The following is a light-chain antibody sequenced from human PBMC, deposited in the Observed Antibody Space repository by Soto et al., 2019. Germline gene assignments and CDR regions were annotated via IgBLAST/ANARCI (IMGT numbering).Light chain of an antibody. CDR3: SSYGGFNNVL. V-gene: IGLV2-8*01. Sequence: QPALTQPPSASGSPGQSVIISCTGTSSDVGGYNYVSWYQQHPGKAPKLIIYEVTKRPSGVPYRFSGSKSGNTASLTVSGLQTEDEADYYCSSYGGFNNVLFGGGTKLTVL. CDR1: SSDVGGYNY. CDR2: EVT. J-gene: IGLJ2*01.